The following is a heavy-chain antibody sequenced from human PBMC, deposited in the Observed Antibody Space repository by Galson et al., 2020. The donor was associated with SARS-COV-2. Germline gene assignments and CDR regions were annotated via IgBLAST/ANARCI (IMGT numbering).Heavy chain of an antibody. CDR3: ARANPTFAS. CDR1: GFTFSNYW. J-gene: IGHJ4*02. CDR2: IKSDGSYT. Sequence: GGSLRLSCAASGFTFSNYWMHWVRQAPGKGLVWVARIKSDGSYTNYADSVKGRFTISRDDAKNTLYLQMNSLRAEDTAVYYCARANPTFASWGQGSLVTVSS. V-gene: IGHV3-74*01.